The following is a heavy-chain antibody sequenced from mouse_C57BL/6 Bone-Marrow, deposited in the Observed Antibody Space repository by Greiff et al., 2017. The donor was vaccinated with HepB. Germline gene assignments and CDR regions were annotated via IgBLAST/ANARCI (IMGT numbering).Heavy chain of an antibody. CDR2: INYDGSST. J-gene: IGHJ1*03. CDR1: GFTFSDYY. V-gene: IGHV5-16*01. D-gene: IGHD1-1*01. CDR3: ARDRYYYWYFDV. Sequence: EVKLVESEGGLVQPGSSMKLSCTASGFTFSDYYMAWVRQVPEKGLEWVANINYDGSSTYYLDSLKSRFIISRDNAKNILYLQMSSLKSEDTATYYCARDRYYYWYFDVWGTGTTVTVSS.